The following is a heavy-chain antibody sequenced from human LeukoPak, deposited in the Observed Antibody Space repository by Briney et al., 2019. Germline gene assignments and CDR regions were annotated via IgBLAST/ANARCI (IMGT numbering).Heavy chain of an antibody. CDR3: ARASRLTGYSSGWFLAFGY. CDR1: GYTFTGYY. Sequence: ASVKVSCKASGYTFTGYYMHWVRQAPGQGLEWMGRINPNSGGTNYAQKFQGRVTMTRDTSISTAYMELSRLRSDDTAVYYCARASRLTGYSSGWFLAFGYWGQGTPVTVSS. V-gene: IGHV1-2*06. D-gene: IGHD6-19*01. CDR2: INPNSGGT. J-gene: IGHJ4*02.